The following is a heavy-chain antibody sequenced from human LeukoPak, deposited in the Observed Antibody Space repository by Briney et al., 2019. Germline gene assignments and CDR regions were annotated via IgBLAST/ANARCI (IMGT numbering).Heavy chain of an antibody. CDR2: FDPEHGKT. V-gene: IGHV1-24*01. CDR3: ATDLPRYYDSTSMLSSY. D-gene: IGHD3-22*01. Sequence: ASVKVSCKVSGYTLTELSMHWVRQAPGKGLEWMVGFDPEHGKTIYAQKFQGRVTMTEDTSTDTAYMELSSLRSEDTAVYYCATDLPRYYDSTSMLSSYWGQGTLVTVSS. J-gene: IGHJ4*02. CDR1: GYTLTELS.